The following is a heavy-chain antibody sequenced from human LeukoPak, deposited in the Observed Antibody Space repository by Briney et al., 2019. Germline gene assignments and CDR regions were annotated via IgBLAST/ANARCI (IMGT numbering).Heavy chain of an antibody. J-gene: IGHJ4*02. Sequence: GGSLRLSCAASGFTFSSYAMHWVRQAPGKGLEWVAVISYDGSNKYYADSVKGRFTISRDNSKNTLYLQMNSLRAEDTAVYYCARVEAWQQLPNYYDYWGQGTLVTVSS. CDR3: ARVEAWQQLPNYYDY. V-gene: IGHV3-30-3*01. CDR2: ISYDGSNK. D-gene: IGHD6-13*01. CDR1: GFTFSSYA.